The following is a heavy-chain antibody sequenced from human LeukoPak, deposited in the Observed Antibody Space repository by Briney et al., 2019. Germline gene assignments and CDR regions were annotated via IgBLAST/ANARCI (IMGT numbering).Heavy chain of an antibody. Sequence: PGGSLRLSCAASGFTFDDYGMSWIRQPAGKGLEWIGRIYPSGNTNYNPSLKSRLTISLDTSKNQFSLNLKSVTAADTAMYYCARDGVVTMELDSWGQGTLVTVSS. CDR3: ARDGVVTMELDS. V-gene: IGHV4-4*07. CDR1: GFTFDDYG. CDR2: IYPSGNT. J-gene: IGHJ4*02. D-gene: IGHD3-3*01.